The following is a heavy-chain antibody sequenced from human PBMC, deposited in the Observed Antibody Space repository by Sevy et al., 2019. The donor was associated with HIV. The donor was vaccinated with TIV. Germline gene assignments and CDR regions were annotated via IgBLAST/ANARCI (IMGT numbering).Heavy chain of an antibody. D-gene: IGHD5-18*01. Sequence: ASVKVSCKVSGYTLTELSMHWVRQAPGKGLEWMGGFDPEDGETIYAQKFQGRVTMTEDTSTDTAYMELSSLRSEDTAVYYCASLGYSYGRYYFDYWGQGTLVTASS. CDR3: ASLGYSYGRYYFDY. CDR2: FDPEDGET. J-gene: IGHJ4*02. V-gene: IGHV1-24*01. CDR1: GYTLTELS.